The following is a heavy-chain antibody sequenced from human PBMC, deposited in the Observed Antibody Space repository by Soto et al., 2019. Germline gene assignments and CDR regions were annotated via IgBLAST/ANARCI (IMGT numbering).Heavy chain of an antibody. J-gene: IGHJ4*02. Sequence: GGSLRLSCAASGFTFSSYCMHWVRQAPGKGLEWVAVISYDGSNKYYADSVKGRITISRDNSKNTLYLQMNSLRAEDTAVYYCAKVAYSSSSPDYWGQGTLVTVSS. D-gene: IGHD6-6*01. V-gene: IGHV3-30*18. CDR2: ISYDGSNK. CDR3: AKVAYSSSSPDY. CDR1: GFTFSSYC.